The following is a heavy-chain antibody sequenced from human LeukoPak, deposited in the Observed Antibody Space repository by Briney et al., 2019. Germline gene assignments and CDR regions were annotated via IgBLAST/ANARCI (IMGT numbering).Heavy chain of an antibody. CDR1: GFTFSSYS. Sequence: PGRPLRLSCAAPGFTFSSYSMNWVRQAPGKGLEWVSSISSSSSYIYYADSVKGRFTISRDNAKNSLYLQMNSLRAEDTAVYYCARGEMATINYYYYYMDVWGKGTTVTVSS. CDR3: ARGEMATINYYYYYMDV. J-gene: IGHJ6*03. CDR2: ISSSSSYI. D-gene: IGHD5-24*01. V-gene: IGHV3-21*01.